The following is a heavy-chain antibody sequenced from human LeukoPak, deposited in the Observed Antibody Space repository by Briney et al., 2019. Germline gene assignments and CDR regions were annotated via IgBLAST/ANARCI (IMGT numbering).Heavy chain of an antibody. CDR1: GGSISSYY. CDR3: ARDRDWESGAFDI. CDR2: IYYSGST. V-gene: IGHV4-59*01. D-gene: IGHD1-26*01. Sequence: PSETLSLTCTVSGGSISSYYWSWIRQPPGKGLEWIGYIYYSGSTNYNPSLKSRVTISVDTSKNQFSLKLSSVTAADTAVYYCARDRDWESGAFDIWGQGTMVTVSS. J-gene: IGHJ3*02.